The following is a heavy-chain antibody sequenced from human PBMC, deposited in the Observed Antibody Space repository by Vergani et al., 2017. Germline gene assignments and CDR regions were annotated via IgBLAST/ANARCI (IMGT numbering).Heavy chain of an antibody. Sequence: QVQLQESGPGLVKTSQTLSLTCTVSGGSISSGCYYWSWIRQHPGKGLEWTGYIYYSGSTYYNPYLKSRVTISVDTSKKQFSLKLSSVTATDTAVYYCARGVIAWGKRGYSDWGQGTLVTVSS. J-gene: IGHJ4*02. D-gene: IGHD5-12*01. CDR3: ARGVIAWGKRGYSD. V-gene: IGHV4-31*03. CDR2: IYYSGST. CDR1: GGSISSGCYY.